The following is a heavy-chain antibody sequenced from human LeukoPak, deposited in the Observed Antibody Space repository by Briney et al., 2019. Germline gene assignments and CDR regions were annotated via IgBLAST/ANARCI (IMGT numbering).Heavy chain of an antibody. Sequence: GSLRLSCAASGFTFGAYTMNWVRQAPGKGLEWVSCIFSRSESIFYADSVKGRFTISRDNAKNSLYLQMDSPRAEDTAVYYCAKEGRSLQTYWGQGTLVTVSS. J-gene: IGHJ4*02. D-gene: IGHD5-24*01. CDR2: IFSRSESI. CDR1: GFTFGAYT. CDR3: AKEGRSLQTY. V-gene: IGHV3-21*01.